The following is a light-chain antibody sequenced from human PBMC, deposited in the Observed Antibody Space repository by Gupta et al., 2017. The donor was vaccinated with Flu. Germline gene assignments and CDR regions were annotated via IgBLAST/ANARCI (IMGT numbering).Light chain of an antibody. CDR2: GAF. CDR3: QQDGTSPLA. J-gene: IGKJ1*01. CDR1: QNVVNNY. V-gene: IGKV3-20*01. Sequence: ENVVTQSPATLSLSPGERATLSCRASQNVVNNYLAWYQKKPGQAPRLLIYGAFNRATGIPDRFSGSGSGTDFTLTISRLEPEDFVVYYCQQDGTSPLALGQGTKVEVK.